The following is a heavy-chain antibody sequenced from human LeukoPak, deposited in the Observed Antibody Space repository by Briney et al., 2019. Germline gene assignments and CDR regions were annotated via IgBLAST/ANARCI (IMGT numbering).Heavy chain of an antibody. J-gene: IGHJ4*02. CDR3: AREQRYDDFDY. D-gene: IGHD5-12*01. CDR2: IHPDGSRT. CDR1: RFTFSDYW. Sequence: GGSLRLSCAASRFTFSDYWMHWVRHTPGKGLVWVSRIHPDGSRTSYIDSVKGRFIISRDNAENTVYLQMNGLRAEDAGVYYCAREQRYDDFDYWGQGILVTVSS. V-gene: IGHV3-74*01.